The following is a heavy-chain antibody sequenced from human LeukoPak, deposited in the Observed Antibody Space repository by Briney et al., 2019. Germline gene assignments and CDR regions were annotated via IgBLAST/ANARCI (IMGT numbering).Heavy chain of an antibody. Sequence: ASVKVSCKASGYTFTGYYMHWVRQAPGQGLEWMGWINPNSGGTNYAQKFQGRVTMTRDTSISTAYIELSGLRSDDAAVYYCARGSAYSGSYYYYYYMDVWGKGTTVTVSS. V-gene: IGHV1-2*02. CDR1: GYTFTGYY. CDR3: ARGSAYSGSYYYYYYMDV. CDR2: INPNSGGT. J-gene: IGHJ6*03. D-gene: IGHD1-26*01.